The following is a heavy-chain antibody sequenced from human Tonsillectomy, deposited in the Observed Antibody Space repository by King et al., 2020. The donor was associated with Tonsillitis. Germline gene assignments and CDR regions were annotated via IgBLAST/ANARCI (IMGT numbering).Heavy chain of an antibody. CDR2: ISSSSSTI. V-gene: IGHV3-48*02. CDR1: GVTFSSYS. Sequence: VQLVESGGGLVQPGGSLRLSCAASGVTFSSYSMNWVRQAPGKGLEWVSYISSSSSTIYYADSGKGRFTISRDNAKNSLYLQMNSLRDADTAVYYCATRSADGTFCFDPWGQGTLVTVSS. D-gene: IGHD6-13*01. J-gene: IGHJ5*02. CDR3: ATRSADGTFCFDP.